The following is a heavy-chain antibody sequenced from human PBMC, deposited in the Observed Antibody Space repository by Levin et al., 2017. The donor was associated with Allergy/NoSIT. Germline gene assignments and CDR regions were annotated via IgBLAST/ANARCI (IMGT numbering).Heavy chain of an antibody. D-gene: IGHD3-10*01. Sequence: SSETLSLTCTVSGGSISNRIYYWGWIRQPPGKGLEWIGSIYHSGNTYHNPSLKSRVTISVDTSKNQFSLKLRSVTAADTAVYCCARQAANGEWDFDCWGQGTLVTVSA. CDR2: IYHSGNT. J-gene: IGHJ4*02. V-gene: IGHV4-39*01. CDR3: ARQAANGEWDFDC. CDR1: GGSISNRIYY.